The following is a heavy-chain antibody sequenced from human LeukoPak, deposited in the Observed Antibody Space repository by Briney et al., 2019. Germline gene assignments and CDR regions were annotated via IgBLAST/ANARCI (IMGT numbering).Heavy chain of an antibody. V-gene: IGHV4-59*01. CDR1: GGSISSYY. D-gene: IGHD2-21*01. Sequence: SATLSLTCAVSGGSISSYYWSWIRQPPGKGLEWIGYIYYSGSTNYNPSLKSRVTISVDTSKNQFSLKLSSVTAADAAVYYCARDHSPYGMDVWGKGTTVTVSS. CDR2: IYYSGST. CDR3: ARDHSPYGMDV. J-gene: IGHJ6*04.